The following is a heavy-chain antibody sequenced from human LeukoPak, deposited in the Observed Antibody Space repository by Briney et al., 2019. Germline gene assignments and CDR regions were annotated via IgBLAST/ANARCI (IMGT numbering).Heavy chain of an antibody. CDR3: AKSGGYGLIDY. CDR1: GASVSGSNYY. J-gene: IGHJ4*02. Sequence: SETLSLTCAVSGASVSGSNYYWGWIRQPPGKGLEWIGNIYSSASTYYNASLQSRVTISIDTSKNQFSLRLNSVTAADTAMYYCAKSGGYGLIDYWGQGTRVTVSS. D-gene: IGHD1-26*01. V-gene: IGHV4-39*01. CDR2: IYSSAST.